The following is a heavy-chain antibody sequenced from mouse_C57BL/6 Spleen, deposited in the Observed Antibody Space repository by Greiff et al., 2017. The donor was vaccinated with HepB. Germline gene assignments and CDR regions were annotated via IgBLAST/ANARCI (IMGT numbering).Heavy chain of an antibody. V-gene: IGHV1-50*01. CDR2: IDPSDSYT. J-gene: IGHJ1*03. CDR3: ARVAYGYWYFDV. Sequence: QVQLQQPGAELVKPGASVKLSCKASGYTFTSYWMQWVKQRPGQGLEWIGEIDPSDSYTNYNQKFKGKATLTVDTSSSPAYMQLSSLTSEDSAVYYCARVAYGYWYFDVWGTGTTVTVSS. D-gene: IGHD1-1*01. CDR1: GYTFTSYW.